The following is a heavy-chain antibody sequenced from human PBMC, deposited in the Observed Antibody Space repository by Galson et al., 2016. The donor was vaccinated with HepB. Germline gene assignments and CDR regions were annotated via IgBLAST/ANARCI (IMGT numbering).Heavy chain of an antibody. CDR1: GDSISSGYY. CDR3: ARAHYYDDSGYLFDY. D-gene: IGHD3-22*01. J-gene: IGHJ4*02. CDR2: VYHFGSP. V-gene: IGHV4-38-2*02. Sequence: ETLSLTCSVSGDSISSGYYLGWVRQSPGKGLEWIGTVYHFGSPSYNPSLRGRVTISGDSSKNQFSLKLKSMTAADTAVYHCARAHYYDDSGYLFDYWGQGALVTVSS.